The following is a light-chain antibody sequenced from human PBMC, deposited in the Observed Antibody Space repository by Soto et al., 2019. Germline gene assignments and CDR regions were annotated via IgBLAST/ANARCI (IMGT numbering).Light chain of an antibody. CDR1: QSVSSN. CDR3: QQYGRSGK. Sequence: EHALTQAPFTLLCPSTEIANHSFRASQSVSSNLAWYQQKPGQAPRLLIYGASNRATGIPDRFSGSGSGTDFTLTISRLEPEDFAVYYCQQYGRSGKFGQGGKVDIK. J-gene: IGKJ1*01. V-gene: IGKV3-20*01. CDR2: GAS.